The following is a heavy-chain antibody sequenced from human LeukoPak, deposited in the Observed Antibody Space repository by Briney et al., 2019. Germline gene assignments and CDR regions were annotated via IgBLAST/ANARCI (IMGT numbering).Heavy chain of an antibody. V-gene: IGHV3-23*01. CDR3: AKARNYDILTHDAFDI. D-gene: IGHD3-9*01. CDR2: ISGSGGST. Sequence: GGSLRLSCAASGFTFSSYGMSWVRQAPGKGLEWVSAISGSGGSTYYADSVKGRFTISRDNSKNTLYLQMNSLRAEDTAVYYCAKARNYDILTHDAFDIWGQGTMVTVSS. J-gene: IGHJ3*02. CDR1: GFTFSSYG.